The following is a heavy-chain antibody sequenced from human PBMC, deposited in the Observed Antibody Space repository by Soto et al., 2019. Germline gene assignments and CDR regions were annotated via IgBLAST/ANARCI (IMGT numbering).Heavy chain of an antibody. CDR3: ARIISRGYSYGIQDY. V-gene: IGHV3-30-3*01. D-gene: IGHD5-18*01. CDR1: GFTFSSYA. CDR2: ISYDGSNK. J-gene: IGHJ4*02. Sequence: GWSLRLSCAASGFTFSSYAMHWVRQAPGKGLEWVAVISYDGSNKYYADSVKGRFTISRDNSKNTLYLQMNSLRAEDTAVYYCARIISRGYSYGIQDYWGQGTLVTVSS.